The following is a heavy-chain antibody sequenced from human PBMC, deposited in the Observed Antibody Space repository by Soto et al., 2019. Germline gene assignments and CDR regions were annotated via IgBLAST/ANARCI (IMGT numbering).Heavy chain of an antibody. CDR1: GDSFNDYY. D-gene: IGHD5-12*01. Sequence: VQLVQSGAEVKKPGASVKVSCKTSGDSFNDYYIHWVRQAPGQGLEWMAWINTNGGGTKYAQKFQGRVTVTRDTSIRTVYRELSSLRSGDTAVYYCARESGGATATLDYYYFYMDVWGKGTTVTVSS. J-gene: IGHJ6*03. CDR3: ARESGGATATLDYYYFYMDV. V-gene: IGHV1-2*02. CDR2: INTNGGGT.